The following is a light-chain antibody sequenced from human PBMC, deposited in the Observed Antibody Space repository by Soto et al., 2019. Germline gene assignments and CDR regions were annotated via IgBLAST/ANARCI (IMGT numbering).Light chain of an antibody. J-gene: IGKJ1*01. CDR2: AAS. Sequence: IRLTQSPSSLSASVGYRVTITCRASQGISGYLAWYQKKPGKAPKLLIYAASNLQSGVPSRFSGSGSGTEFTLTISSLQPDYFATYYCQQYNSYSFGQGTKVDI. CDR3: QQYNSYS. CDR1: QGISGY. V-gene: IGKV1-9*01.